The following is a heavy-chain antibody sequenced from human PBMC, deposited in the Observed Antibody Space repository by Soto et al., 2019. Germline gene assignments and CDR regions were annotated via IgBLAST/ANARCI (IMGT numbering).Heavy chain of an antibody. CDR2: ISGSGGST. V-gene: IGHV3-23*01. D-gene: IGHD2-8*01. Sequence: EVQLLESGGGLVQPGGSLRLSCAASGFTFSRYAMSWVRQAPGEGLEWVSAISGSGGSTYYADSVKGRFTISRDNSKNTLYLQMNSLRAEDTAVYYCAKDPDSIMVYATDFDYWGQGTLVTVSS. CDR1: GFTFSRYA. J-gene: IGHJ4*02. CDR3: AKDPDSIMVYATDFDY.